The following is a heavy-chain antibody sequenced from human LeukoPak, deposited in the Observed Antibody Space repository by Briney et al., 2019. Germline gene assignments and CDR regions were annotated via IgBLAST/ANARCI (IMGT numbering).Heavy chain of an antibody. J-gene: IGHJ4*02. CDR3: AKTPPYYYDSSGYY. D-gene: IGHD3-22*01. CDR2: ISGSGGST. V-gene: IGHV3-23*01. CDR1: GFTFSSYA. Sequence: GGSLRLSCAASGFTFSSYAMSWVRQAPGEGLEWVSAISGSGGSTYYADSVKGRFTISRDNSKNTLYLQMNSLRAEDTAVYYCAKTPPYYYDSSGYYWGQGTLVTVSS.